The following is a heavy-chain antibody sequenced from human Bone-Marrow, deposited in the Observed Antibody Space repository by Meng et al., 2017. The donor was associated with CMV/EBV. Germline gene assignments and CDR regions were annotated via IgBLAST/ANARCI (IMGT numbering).Heavy chain of an antibody. J-gene: IGHJ6*02. D-gene: IGHD2-2*01. Sequence: SVKVSCKASGGTFSSYAISWVRQAPGQGLEWMGGIIPIFGTANYAQKFQGRVTITTDESTSTAYMELSSLRSEDTAVYYCARGQSPDIVVVPAAIYYYYYGMDVWGQGTTVTVSS. V-gene: IGHV1-69*05. CDR3: ARGQSPDIVVVPAAIYYYYYGMDV. CDR1: GGTFSSYA. CDR2: IIPIFGTA.